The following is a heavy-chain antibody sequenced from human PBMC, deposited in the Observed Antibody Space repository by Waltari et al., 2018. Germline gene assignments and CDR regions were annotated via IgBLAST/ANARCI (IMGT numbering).Heavy chain of an antibody. CDR1: GGSIRSYY. D-gene: IGHD6-19*01. Sequence: QVQLQESGPGLVKPSETLSLTCTVSGGSIRSYYWSWIRQPPGKGLEWIGYIYYSGSTNYNPSLKSRVTISVDTSKNQFSLKLSSVTAADTAVYYCARCFDSSGWDDAFDIWGQGTMVTVSS. CDR3: ARCFDSSGWDDAFDI. V-gene: IGHV4-59*01. J-gene: IGHJ3*02. CDR2: IYYSGST.